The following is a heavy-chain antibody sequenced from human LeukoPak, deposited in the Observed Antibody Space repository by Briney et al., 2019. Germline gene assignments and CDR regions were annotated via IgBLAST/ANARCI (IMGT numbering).Heavy chain of an antibody. J-gene: IGHJ4*02. D-gene: IGHD4-17*01. CDR3: ARGMPTVPVYFDS. V-gene: IGHV3-7*01. CDR2: IKYDGSEK. CDR1: GFTFSSKW. Sequence: GGSLRLSCAASGFTFSSKWMSWVRQAPGKGLEWVANIKYDGSEKYCVDSVKGRFTISRDNAKNSLYLQMNSLRVEDTAVYYCARGMPTVPVYFDSWGQGTLVTVSS.